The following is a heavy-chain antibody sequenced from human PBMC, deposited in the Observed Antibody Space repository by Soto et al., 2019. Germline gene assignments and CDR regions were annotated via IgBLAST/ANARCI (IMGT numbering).Heavy chain of an antibody. V-gene: IGHV3-74*01. J-gene: IGHJ4*02. Sequence: PGGSLRLSCAASGFTFSMYWMHWVRQVPGKGPEWVSRINDDGISTNYADSVKGRFTISRDNAKNTLYLQMNALRVKDTAVYYCTRGPRSTSTGTGAFWGQGTRVTVSS. CDR2: INDDGIST. CDR1: GFTFSMYW. D-gene: IGHD3-10*01. CDR3: TRGPRSTSTGTGAF.